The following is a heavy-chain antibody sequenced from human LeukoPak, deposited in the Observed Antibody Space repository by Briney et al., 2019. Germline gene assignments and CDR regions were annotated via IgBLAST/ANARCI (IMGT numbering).Heavy chain of an antibody. J-gene: IGHJ6*03. CDR3: ASTHYYYYCMAV. CDR1: GFTFSSYS. Sequence: GGSLRLSCAASGFTFSSYSMTWVRQAPGRGREWVSYISSSSSTVYYADSVKGRFTISRDNAKNSLYLQMSSLRAEDTAVYYCASTHYYYYCMAVWGKGTSVTVSS. CDR2: ISSSSSTV. V-gene: IGHV3-48*04.